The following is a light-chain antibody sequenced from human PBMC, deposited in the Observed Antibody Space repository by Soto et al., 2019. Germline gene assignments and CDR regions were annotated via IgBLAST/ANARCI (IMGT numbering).Light chain of an antibody. Sequence: EIVLTQSPATLSLSPGERGTLSCRASESVTDYLAWYQQKPGQAPRLLVYDVSNRAAGIPPRFSGAGSGTDFTLTISNVEPEDSAVYYCQQRSDWPWTFGQGTKVDIK. CDR2: DVS. CDR3: QQRSDWPWT. CDR1: ESVTDY. V-gene: IGKV3-11*01. J-gene: IGKJ1*01.